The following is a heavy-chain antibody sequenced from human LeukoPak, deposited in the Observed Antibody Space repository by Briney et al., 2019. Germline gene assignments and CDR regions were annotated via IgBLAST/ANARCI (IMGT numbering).Heavy chain of an antibody. J-gene: IGHJ3*02. CDR2: INSDGSST. CDR1: GFTFSSYG. V-gene: IGHV3-74*01. CDR3: ASSRYINNWGI. Sequence: PGGSLRLSCAASGFTFSSYGMHWVRQAPGKGLVWVSRINSDGSSTTYADSVKGRFTISRDNAKNTLYLQMNSLRADDTAVYYCASSRYINNWGIWGQGTMVTVSS. D-gene: IGHD6-13*01.